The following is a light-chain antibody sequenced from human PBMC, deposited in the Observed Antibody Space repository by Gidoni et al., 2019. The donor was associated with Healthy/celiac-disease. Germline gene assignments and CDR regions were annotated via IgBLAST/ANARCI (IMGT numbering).Light chain of an antibody. CDR3: VAWDDSLNGWV. J-gene: IGLJ3*02. CDR2: SNN. CDR1: SSNIGSAP. Sequence: HSVLTQPPSASGTPGQGVTISCSGSSSNIGSAPVNWYQQLPGTAPTLLIYSNNQRPSGVPGRFSGSKSGTSGSLAITGLQSEDEADYYCVAWDDSLNGWVFGGGTKLTVL. V-gene: IGLV1-44*01.